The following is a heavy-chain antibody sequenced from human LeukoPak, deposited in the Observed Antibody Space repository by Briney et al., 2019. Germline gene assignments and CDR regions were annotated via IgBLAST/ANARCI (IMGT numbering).Heavy chain of an antibody. CDR1: GGSISSSSYY. Sequence: SETLSLTCTVSGGSISSSSYYWGWIRQPPGKGLEWIGSIYYSGSTYYNPSLKSRVTISVDTSKNQFSLKLSSVTAADTAVYYCARHEAAAGIDYWGQGTLVTVSS. CDR2: IYYSGST. V-gene: IGHV4-39*01. D-gene: IGHD6-13*01. J-gene: IGHJ4*02. CDR3: ARHEAAAGIDY.